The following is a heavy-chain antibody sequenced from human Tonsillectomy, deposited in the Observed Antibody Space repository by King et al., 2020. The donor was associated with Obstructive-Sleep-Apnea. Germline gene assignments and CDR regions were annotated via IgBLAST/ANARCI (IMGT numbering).Heavy chain of an antibody. V-gene: IGHV5-51*01. CDR2: IYPGDYTT. CDR1: GYRFTSYW. CDR3: ARLGGYDSSSLYYYYGMDV. D-gene: IGHD3-22*01. J-gene: IGHJ6*02. Sequence: VQLVESGAEVKKPGESLKISCKGSGYRFTSYWIGWVRQMPGKGLEWMGIIYPGDYTTRYSSSFQGQVTISADKSITTAYLQWSSLKASDTAMYYCARLGGYDSSSLYYYYGMDVWGQGTTVTVSS.